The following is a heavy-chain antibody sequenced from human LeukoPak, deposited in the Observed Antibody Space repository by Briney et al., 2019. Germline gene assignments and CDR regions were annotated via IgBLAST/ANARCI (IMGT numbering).Heavy chain of an antibody. D-gene: IGHD4-17*01. CDR2: INTDGIST. V-gene: IGHV3-74*01. CDR3: ARSRTYGDYGRGLDY. J-gene: IGHJ4*02. CDR1: GFNFSSYW. Sequence: GESLRHSRAASGFNFSSYWMHWVRQPPGKGLVYIACINTDGISTSYADSVKGRFTISRDNAKNTLYLQMNSLRTEDTAVYYCARSRTYGDYGRGLDYWGQGTLVTVSS.